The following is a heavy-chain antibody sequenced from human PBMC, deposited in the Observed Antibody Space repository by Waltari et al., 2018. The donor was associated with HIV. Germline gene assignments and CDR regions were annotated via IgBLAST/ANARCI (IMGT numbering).Heavy chain of an antibody. J-gene: IGHJ5*02. CDR1: GGSMSSYY. D-gene: IGHD3-9*01. V-gene: IGHV4-59*01. CDR2: ISYTGAV. CDR3: AREQDYFDSSGFFLGYWFDP. Sequence: QVHLHESGPGLLEPSEALSITSSVPGGSMSSYYCNWSRSSPRVGLEWIGFISYTGAVSYNPSLKSRVTISMDSPKNQFSLTLKSMTAADTAIYYCAREQDYFDSSGFFLGYWFDPWGQGTLVSVSS.